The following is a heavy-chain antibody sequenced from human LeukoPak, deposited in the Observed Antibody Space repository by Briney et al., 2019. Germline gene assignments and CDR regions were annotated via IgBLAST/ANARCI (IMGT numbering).Heavy chain of an antibody. CDR1: GFTFSSYW. V-gene: IGHV3-7*03. D-gene: IGHD3-22*01. J-gene: IGHJ4*02. Sequence: PGGSLRLSCAASGFTFSSYWMSWVRQAPGKGLEWVANIKQDGSEKYYVDSVKGRFTISRDNAKNSLYLQMNSLRAEDTAVYYCARDPYYYDSSGYPPWGQGTLVTVSS. CDR3: ARDPYYYDSSGYPP. CDR2: IKQDGSEK.